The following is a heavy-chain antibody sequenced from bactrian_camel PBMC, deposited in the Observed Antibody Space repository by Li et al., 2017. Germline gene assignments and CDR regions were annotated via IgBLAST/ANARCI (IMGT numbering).Heavy chain of an antibody. J-gene: IGHJ4*01. CDR3: ASDSAKSHVCQWWVIAGSVTPSY. Sequence: DVQLVESGGGSVQAGGSLRLSCAASGYTYNRNCMAWFRQAPGKEREGVSTINSGTTSYADSVKGRFTMSRDNAKNTVYLQMSSLKPDDTAMYYCASDSAKSHVCQWWVIAGSVTPSYWGQGTQVTVS. V-gene: IGHV3S40*01. CDR1: GYTYNRNC. D-gene: IGHD2*01. CDR2: INSGTT.